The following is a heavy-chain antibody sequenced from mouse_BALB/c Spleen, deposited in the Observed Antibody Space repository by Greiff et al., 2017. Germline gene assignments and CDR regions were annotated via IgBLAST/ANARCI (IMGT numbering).Heavy chain of an antibody. Sequence: VQLEESGAELMKPGASVKISCKATGYTFSSYWIEWVKQRPGHGLEWIGEILPGSGSTNYNEKFKGKATFTADTSSNTAYMQLSSLTSEDSAVYYCARWAYDYDAFAYWGQGTLVTVSA. CDR3: ARWAYDYDAFAY. V-gene: IGHV1-9*01. D-gene: IGHD2-4*01. CDR1: GYTFSSYW. J-gene: IGHJ3*01. CDR2: ILPGSGST.